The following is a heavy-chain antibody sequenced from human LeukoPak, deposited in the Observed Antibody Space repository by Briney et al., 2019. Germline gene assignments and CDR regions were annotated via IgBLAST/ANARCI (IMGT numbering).Heavy chain of an antibody. CDR2: IFYSGST. J-gene: IGHJ2*01. V-gene: IGHV4-39*07. D-gene: IGHD2-2*01. CDR3: ARAYQWYCDL. CDR1: GGSISSSSYF. Sequence: PSETLSLTCTVSGGSISSSSYFWGWIRQPPGKGLEWIGSIFYSGSTYYNPSLNSRVTISTDTSKNQFSLSLSSVTAADTAVYYCARAYQWYCDLWGRGTLVTVSS.